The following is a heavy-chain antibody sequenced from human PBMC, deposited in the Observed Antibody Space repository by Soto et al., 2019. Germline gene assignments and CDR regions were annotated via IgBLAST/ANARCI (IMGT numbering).Heavy chain of an antibody. V-gene: IGHV3-53*01. CDR3: ARGRFYYDSTGLQKDAFDI. J-gene: IGHJ3*02. Sequence: PGGSLRLSCAASGFTVSNNFMSWVRQAPGMGLEWVSVIYSGGSTYFADSVKGRFTISRDNSKNTLYLQMNSLRAEDTAVYYCARGRFYYDSTGLQKDAFDIWGPGTMVTVSS. D-gene: IGHD3-22*01. CDR2: IYSGGST. CDR1: GFTVSNNF.